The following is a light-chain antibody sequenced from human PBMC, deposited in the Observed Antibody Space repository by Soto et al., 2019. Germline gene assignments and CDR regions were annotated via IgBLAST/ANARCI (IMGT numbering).Light chain of an antibody. CDR1: QSISSY. J-gene: IGKJ2*01. CDR3: QQSYSTPYT. CDR2: AAS. Sequence: DLQMTQSPSSLSASVGDRVTITCRASQSISSYLNWYQQKPGKAPNLLIYAASSLQSGVPSRFSGSGSATDFTLTISSLQPEDFATYYCQQSYSTPYTFGQGTKLEIK. V-gene: IGKV1-39*01.